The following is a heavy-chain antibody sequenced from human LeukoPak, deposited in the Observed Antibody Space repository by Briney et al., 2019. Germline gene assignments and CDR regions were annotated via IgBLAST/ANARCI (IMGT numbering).Heavy chain of an antibody. CDR3: ARVQVGGYWFDP. J-gene: IGHJ5*02. V-gene: IGHV1-69*13. CDR1: GGTFSSYA. D-gene: IGHD3-10*01. CDR2: IIPIFGTA. Sequence: SVTVSCTASGGTFSSYAISWVRQAPGQGLEWMGGIIPIFGTANYAQKFQGRVTITADESTSTAYMELSSLRSEDTAVYYCARVQVGGYWFDPWGQGTLVTVSS.